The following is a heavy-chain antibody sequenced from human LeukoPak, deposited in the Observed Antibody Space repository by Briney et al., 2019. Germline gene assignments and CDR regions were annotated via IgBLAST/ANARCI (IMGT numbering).Heavy chain of an antibody. Sequence: SETLSLTCAVYGGSFSGYYWSWIRQPPGKGLEWIGEINHSGSTNYNPSLKSRVTMSVDTSKNQFSLKLSSVTAADTAVYYCAIGYSTVTPDYWGQGTLVTVSS. D-gene: IGHD4-17*01. J-gene: IGHJ4*02. CDR2: INHSGST. V-gene: IGHV4-34*01. CDR1: GGSFSGYY. CDR3: AIGYSTVTPDY.